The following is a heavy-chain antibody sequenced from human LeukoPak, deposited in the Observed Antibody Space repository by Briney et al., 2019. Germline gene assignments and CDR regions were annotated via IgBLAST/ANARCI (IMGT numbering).Heavy chain of an antibody. D-gene: IGHD1-26*01. J-gene: IGHJ6*03. CDR3: TRQVLLRGTYYMDV. V-gene: IGHV3-23*01. CDR2: ITGTGGST. CDR1: GFTFSHYG. Sequence: GGSLRLSCSASGFTFSHYGMNWVRQTPGKGLEWVSGITGTGGSTLYADSVKGRFTISRDNSKNTLYLQMNSLKTEDTAVYYCTRQVLLRGTYYMDVWGKGTTVTVSS.